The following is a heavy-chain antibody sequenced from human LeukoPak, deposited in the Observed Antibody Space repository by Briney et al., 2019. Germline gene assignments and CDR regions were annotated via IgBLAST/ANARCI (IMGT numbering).Heavy chain of an antibody. Sequence: GGSLRLSCAASGFTVSSNYMSWVRQAPGKGLEWVSVVYSGGSTYYADSVKGRFTISRDNSKNTLYLQMNSLRAEDTAVYYCARDSAYYGMDVWGQGTTVTVSS. CDR3: ARDSAYYGMDV. J-gene: IGHJ6*02. CDR2: VYSGGST. V-gene: IGHV3-66*01. CDR1: GFTVSSNY.